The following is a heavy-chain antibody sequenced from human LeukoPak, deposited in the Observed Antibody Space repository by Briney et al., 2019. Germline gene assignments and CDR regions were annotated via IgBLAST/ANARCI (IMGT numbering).Heavy chain of an antibody. CDR2: TSGSGGST. V-gene: IGHV3-23*01. Sequence: QPGGSLRLSCAASGFTFSSYAMNWVRQAPGKGLEWVSATSGSGGSTYYADSVKGRFTISRDNSKNTLYLQMNSLRAEDTAVYYCAREGGSYPYFDYWGQGTLVTVSS. CDR3: AREGGSYPYFDY. D-gene: IGHD1-26*01. J-gene: IGHJ4*02. CDR1: GFTFSSYA.